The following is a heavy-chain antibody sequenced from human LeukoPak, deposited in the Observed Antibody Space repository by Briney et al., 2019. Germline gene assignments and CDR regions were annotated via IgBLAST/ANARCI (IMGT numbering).Heavy chain of an antibody. J-gene: IGHJ4*02. CDR3: AKGRRIAAAGTYFDY. D-gene: IGHD6-13*01. CDR2: ISGDAGST. CDR1: GFTFSSYG. Sequence: RRSLRLSCAASGFTFSSYGMHWVRQAPGKGLEWVSLISGDAGSTYYADSVKGRFTISRDNSKNSLFLQMNSLRTEDTALYYCAKGRRIAAAGTYFDYWGQGTLVTVSS. V-gene: IGHV3-43*02.